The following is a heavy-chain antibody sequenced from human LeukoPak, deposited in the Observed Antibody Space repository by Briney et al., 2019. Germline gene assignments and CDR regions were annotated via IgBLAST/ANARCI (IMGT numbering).Heavy chain of an antibody. V-gene: IGHV4-34*01. CDR2: INHSGST. Sequence: PSETLSLTCAVYGGSFSGYYWSWIRQPPGKGLEWIGEINHSGSTNYNPSLKSRVTISVDTSKNQFSLKLSSVTAADTAVYYCARGRGIMGGYCSSTSCYRALNYWGQGTLVTLSS. D-gene: IGHD2-2*02. CDR1: GGSFSGYY. CDR3: ARGRGIMGGYCSSTSCYRALNY. J-gene: IGHJ4*02.